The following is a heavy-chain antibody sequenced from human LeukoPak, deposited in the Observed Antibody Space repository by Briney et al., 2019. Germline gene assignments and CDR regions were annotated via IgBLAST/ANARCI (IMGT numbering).Heavy chain of an antibody. CDR2: IRYDGSNK. D-gene: IGHD2-15*01. Sequence: PGGSLRLSCAASGFTFSSYGMHWVRQAPGKGLEWLAFIRYDGSNKYYADSVKGRFTISRDNSKNTLYLQMNSLRAEDTAVYYCAKESCSGGSCYYFDYWGQGTLVTVSS. V-gene: IGHV3-30*02. CDR1: GFTFSSYG. J-gene: IGHJ4*02. CDR3: AKESCSGGSCYYFDY.